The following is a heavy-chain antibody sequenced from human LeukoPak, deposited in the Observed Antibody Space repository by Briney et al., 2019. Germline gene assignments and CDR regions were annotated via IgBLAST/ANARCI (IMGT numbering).Heavy chain of an antibody. CDR3: ARGVIDFWSGHRRYYFDY. CDR1: GASITSSSYC. D-gene: IGHD3-3*01. CDR2: INHSGST. Sequence: SETLSLTCTVSGASITSSSYCWGWIRQPPGKGLEWIGEINHSGSTNYNPSLKSRVTISVDTSKNQFSLKLSSVTAADTAVYYCARGVIDFWSGHRRYYFDYWGQGTLVTVSS. J-gene: IGHJ4*02. V-gene: IGHV4-39*07.